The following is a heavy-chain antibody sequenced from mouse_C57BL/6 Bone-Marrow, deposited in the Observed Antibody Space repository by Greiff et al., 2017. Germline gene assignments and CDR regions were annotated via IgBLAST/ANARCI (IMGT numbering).Heavy chain of an antibody. CDR3: ATSCRKWGFAY. CDR2: ICPGDGDT. J-gene: IGHJ3*01. V-gene: IGHV1-82*01. CDR1: GYAFSSSW. D-gene: IGHD1-3*01. Sequence: QVQLQQSGPELVKPGASVKISCKASGYAFSSSWMNWVKQRPGKGLEWIGRICPGDGDTNYNGKFKGKATLTADKSSSTADMQLSSLTSEDSAVYFCATSCRKWGFAYWGQGTLVTVSA.